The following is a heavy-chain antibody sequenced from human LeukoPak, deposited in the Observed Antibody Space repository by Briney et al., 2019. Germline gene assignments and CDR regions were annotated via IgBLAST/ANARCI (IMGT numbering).Heavy chain of an antibody. CDR3: ARSMVRGVIQGGTLWFDP. V-gene: IGHV3-53*01. CDR1: GFTFSSNY. Sequence: GGSLRLSCAASGFTFSSNYMSWVRQAPGKGLEWVAVIYIDGSTYDADPVKGRFTISRDNSKNTLYLQTNSLRAEDTAVYYWARSMVRGVIQGGTLWFDPWGQGTLVTVSS. CDR2: IYIDGST. D-gene: IGHD3-10*01. J-gene: IGHJ5*02.